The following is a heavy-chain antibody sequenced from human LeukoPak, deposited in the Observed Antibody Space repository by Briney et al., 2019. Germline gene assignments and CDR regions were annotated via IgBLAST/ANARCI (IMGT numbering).Heavy chain of an antibody. V-gene: IGHV1-69*06. CDR2: IIPIFGTA. CDR1: GGTFSSYA. D-gene: IGHD3-22*01. Sequence: GASVKVSCKASGGTFSSYAISWVRQAPGQGLEWMGGIIPIFGTANYAQKFQGRVTITADKSTSTAYMELSSLRSEDTAVYYCVRPTYDSSDYEYFQHWGQGTLVTVSS. CDR3: VRPTYDSSDYEYFQH. J-gene: IGHJ1*01.